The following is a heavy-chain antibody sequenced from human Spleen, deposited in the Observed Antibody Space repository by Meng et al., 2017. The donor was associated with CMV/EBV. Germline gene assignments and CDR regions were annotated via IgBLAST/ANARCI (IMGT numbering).Heavy chain of an antibody. CDR1: GYTFINYG. J-gene: IGHJ6*02. CDR3: ASGSYHRTKYYYYGMDV. CDR2: MNPNSGNT. D-gene: IGHD1-26*01. V-gene: IGHV1-8*01. Sequence: ASVKVSCKASGYTFINYGIHWVRQAPGQGLEWMGWMNPNSGNTGYAQKFQGRVTMTRNTSISTAYMELSSLRSEDTAVYYCASGSYHRTKYYYYGMDVWGQGTTVTVSS.